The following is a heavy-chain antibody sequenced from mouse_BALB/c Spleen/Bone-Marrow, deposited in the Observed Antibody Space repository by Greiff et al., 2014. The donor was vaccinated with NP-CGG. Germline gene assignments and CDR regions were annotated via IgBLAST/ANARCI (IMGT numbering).Heavy chain of an antibody. CDR3: TPYGNCGWEY. D-gene: IGHD2-10*02. Sequence: VQLQQSGAELVRSGASVKLSCTGSGFNIKDSYMHWVKQRPGQGLEWIGWIDPENGDTEYAPKFQGKATMTADTSSNTAYLQLSSLTSEDTAVYYCTPYGNCGWEYWRQGTSVTVCS. V-gene: IGHV14-4*02. CDR2: IDPENGDT. J-gene: IGHJ4*01. CDR1: GFNIKDSY.